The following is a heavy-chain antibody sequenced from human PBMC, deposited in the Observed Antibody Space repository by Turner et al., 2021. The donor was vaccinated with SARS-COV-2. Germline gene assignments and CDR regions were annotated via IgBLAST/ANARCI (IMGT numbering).Heavy chain of an antibody. V-gene: IGHV4-39*01. Sequence: QLQLQESGPGLVKPSETLSLTCTVSGGSISRSSYYWGWNRQPPGKGREWIGYIYYSGSTYYNPSLKSRVTISVDTSKNQFSLKLSSVTAADTAVYYCARHSPELRGDYFDYWGQGTLVTVSS. D-gene: IGHD1-26*01. CDR3: ARHSPELRGDYFDY. CDR2: IYYSGST. J-gene: IGHJ4*02. CDR1: GGSISRSSYY.